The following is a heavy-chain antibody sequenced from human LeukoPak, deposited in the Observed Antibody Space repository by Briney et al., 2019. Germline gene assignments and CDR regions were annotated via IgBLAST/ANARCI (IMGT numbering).Heavy chain of an antibody. D-gene: IGHD2-2*01. J-gene: IGHJ6*03. V-gene: IGHV4-59*01. CDR1: GGSISSYY. CDR2: IYYSGST. CDR3: ARVTKTYYYYMDV. Sequence: PSETLSLTCTVSGGSISSYYWSWIRQPPGKGLKWIGYIYYSGSTNYNPSLKSRVTISVDTSKNQFSLKLSSVTAADTAVYYCARVTKTYYYYMDVWGKGTTVTVS.